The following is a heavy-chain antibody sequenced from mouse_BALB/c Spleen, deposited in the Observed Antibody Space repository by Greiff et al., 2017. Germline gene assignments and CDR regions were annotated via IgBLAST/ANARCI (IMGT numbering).Heavy chain of an antibody. J-gene: IGHJ4*01. CDR2: IYPGNVNT. CDR3: ARLTTVVENYYAMDY. V-gene: IGHV1S56*01. D-gene: IGHD1-1*01. Sequence: VQLQQSGPELVKPGASVRISCKASGYTFTSYYIHWVKQRPGQGLEWIGWIYPGNVNTKYNEKFKGKATLTADKSSSTAYMQLSSLTSEDSAVYFCARLTTVVENYYAMDYWGQGTSVTVSS. CDR1: GYTFTSYY.